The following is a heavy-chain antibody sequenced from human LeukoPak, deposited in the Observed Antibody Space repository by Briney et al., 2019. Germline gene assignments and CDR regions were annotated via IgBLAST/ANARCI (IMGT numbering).Heavy chain of an antibody. V-gene: IGHV3-21*01. J-gene: IGHJ4*02. CDR3: ARAAGPG. CDR2: ISSSSSYI. Sequence: PGGSLRLSCVASGFTFSSYAMNWVRQAPGKGLEWVSSISSSSSYIYYADSVKGRFTISRDNAKNLLYLQMNSLRAEGTAVYYCARAAGPGWGQGTLVTVSS. CDR1: GFTFSSYA.